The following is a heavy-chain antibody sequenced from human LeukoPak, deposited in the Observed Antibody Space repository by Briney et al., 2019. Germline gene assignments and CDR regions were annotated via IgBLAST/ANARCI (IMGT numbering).Heavy chain of an antibody. Sequence: GGSLRLSSAASGFTFDDYAMHWVRQAPGKGLEWVSGISWNSGSIGYADSVKGRFTISRDNAKNSLYLQMNSLRAEDTALYYCAKDGIAAAPVWTYMDVWGKGTTVTVSS. CDR3: AKDGIAAAPVWTYMDV. V-gene: IGHV3-9*01. D-gene: IGHD6-13*01. CDR2: ISWNSGSI. J-gene: IGHJ6*03. CDR1: GFTFDDYA.